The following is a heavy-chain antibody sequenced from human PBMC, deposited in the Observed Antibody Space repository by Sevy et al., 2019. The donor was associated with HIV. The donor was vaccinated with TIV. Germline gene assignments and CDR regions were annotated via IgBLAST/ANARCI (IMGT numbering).Heavy chain of an antibody. V-gene: IGHV3-23*01. CDR1: GFIFSGYT. Sequence: GGSLRLSCAASGFIFSGYTMSWVRQAPGKGREWVSSISGSGGGTYYADSVKGRFTISRDNSKNTLYLQANSLRAEDTAVYYCANGPARTFDVWGQGTMVTVSS. J-gene: IGHJ3*01. CDR2: ISGSGGGT. CDR3: ANGPARTFDV.